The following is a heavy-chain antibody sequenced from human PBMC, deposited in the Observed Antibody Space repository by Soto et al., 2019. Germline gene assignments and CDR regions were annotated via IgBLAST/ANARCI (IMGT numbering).Heavy chain of an antibody. V-gene: IGHV3-30*03. CDR3: VAYGSQNLY. J-gene: IGHJ4*02. CDR1: GFTFSSYG. Sequence: GGSLRLSCAASGFTFSSYGMHWVRQAPGKGLEWVAVISYDGSNKYYADSVKGRFTISRDNSKNTLYLQMNSLRAEDTAVYYCVAYGSQNLYWGQGTLVTVSS. CDR2: ISYDGSNK. D-gene: IGHD4-17*01.